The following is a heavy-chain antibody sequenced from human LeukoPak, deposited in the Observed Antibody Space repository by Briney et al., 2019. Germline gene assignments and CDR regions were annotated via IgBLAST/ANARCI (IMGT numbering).Heavy chain of an antibody. CDR3: ASVSVAENY. Sequence: SSETLSLTCTVSGGSISSYYWSWIRQPPGKGLEWIGEINHSGSTNYNPSLKSRVTISVDTSKNQFSLKLSSVTAADTAVYYCASVSVAENYSGQGTLVTVSS. J-gene: IGHJ4*02. D-gene: IGHD6-19*01. CDR2: INHSGST. CDR1: GGSISSYY. V-gene: IGHV4-34*01.